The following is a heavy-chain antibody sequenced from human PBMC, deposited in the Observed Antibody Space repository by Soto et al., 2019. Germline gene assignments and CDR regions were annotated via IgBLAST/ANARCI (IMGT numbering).Heavy chain of an antibody. CDR1: GGSFSGYY. J-gene: IGHJ4*02. Sequence: SETLSLTCAVYGGSFSGYYWSWIRQPPGKGLEWIGEINHSGSTNYNPSLKSRVTISVDTSKNQFSLKLSSVTAADTAVYYCARGRIGGLRGVVIKYFDYWGQGTLVTVSS. V-gene: IGHV4-34*01. CDR3: ARGRIGGLRGVVIKYFDY. CDR2: INHSGST. D-gene: IGHD3-3*01.